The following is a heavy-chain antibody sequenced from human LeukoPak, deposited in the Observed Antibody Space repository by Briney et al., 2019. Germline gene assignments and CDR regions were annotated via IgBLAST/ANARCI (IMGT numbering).Heavy chain of an antibody. Sequence: GGSLRLSCAASGFTYSSYGIHWVRQAPGKGLEWVAVIWYDGTNKYYADSVKGRFTISRDNSKNTLYLQMNSLRAEDTAVYYCARTGYSSGRYGDYWGQGTLVTVSS. V-gene: IGHV3-33*01. CDR1: GFTYSSYG. D-gene: IGHD6-19*01. J-gene: IGHJ4*02. CDR3: ARTGYSSGRYGDY. CDR2: IWYDGTNK.